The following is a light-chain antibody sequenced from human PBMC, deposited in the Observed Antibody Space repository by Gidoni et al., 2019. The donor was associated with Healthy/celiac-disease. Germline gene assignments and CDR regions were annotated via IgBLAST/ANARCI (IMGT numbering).Light chain of an antibody. Sequence: DIQMTPSPSTLSASVGDRVTITCRASQSLSSWLAWYQQKPGKAPKLLIYKASSLESGVPSRFSGSGSGTEFTLTISSLQPDDFATYYCQQYKSYSPYTFGQGTKLEIK. CDR3: QQYKSYSPYT. V-gene: IGKV1-5*03. J-gene: IGKJ2*01. CDR1: QSLSSW. CDR2: KAS.